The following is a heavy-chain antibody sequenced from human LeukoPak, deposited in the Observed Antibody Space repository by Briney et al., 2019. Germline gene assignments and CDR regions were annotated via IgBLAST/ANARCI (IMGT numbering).Heavy chain of an antibody. J-gene: IGHJ2*01. CDR1: GCSISSSSYY. CDR3: ARHGGRGWKYQLLYRPNWYFDL. CDR2: IYYSGSS. V-gene: IGHV4-39*01. Sequence: PSETLSLTCTVSGCSISSSSYYWGGIRQPPGKGLGWIGSIYYSGSSYYNPSLKSRVTISVDTSKNQFSLKLSSVTAADTAVYYCARHGGRGWKYQLLYRPNWYFDLWGRGTLVTVSS. D-gene: IGHD2-2*02.